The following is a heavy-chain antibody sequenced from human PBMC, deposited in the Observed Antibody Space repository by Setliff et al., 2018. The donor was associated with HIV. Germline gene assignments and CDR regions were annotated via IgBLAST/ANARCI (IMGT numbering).Heavy chain of an antibody. Sequence: SETLSLTCTVSGGSISSSSYYWGWIRQPPGKGLEWIGSIYYSGSTYYNPSLESRVTISVDTSKNQFSLKLSSVTAADTAVYYCARGSSWPYYFDYWGQGTLVTVSS. CDR1: GGSISSSSYY. CDR3: ARGSSWPYYFDY. CDR2: IYYSGST. J-gene: IGHJ4*02. V-gene: IGHV4-39*07. D-gene: IGHD6-13*01.